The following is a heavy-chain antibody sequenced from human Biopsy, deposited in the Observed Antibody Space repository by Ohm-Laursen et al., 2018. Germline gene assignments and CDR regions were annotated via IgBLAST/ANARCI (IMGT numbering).Heavy chain of an antibody. D-gene: IGHD3-22*01. CDR3: ARDRGYYSDRTVPGYFDL. J-gene: IGHJ2*01. Sequence: PSQTLSLTCAVSGDSISSYYWSWIRQPPGKGLEWIGYVYYTGNTDYNPSLQSRVTISVDTSKNHFSLRLRSVTPADTAIYYCARDRGYYSDRTVPGYFDLWGRGTLVTVSS. CDR2: VYYTGNT. V-gene: IGHV4-59*01. CDR1: GDSISSYY.